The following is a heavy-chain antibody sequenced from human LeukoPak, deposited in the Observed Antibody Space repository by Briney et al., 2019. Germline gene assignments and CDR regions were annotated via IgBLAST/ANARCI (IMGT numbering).Heavy chain of an antibody. Sequence: GGSLRLSSAASGFTFSSYAMSWVRQAPGKGLVWVSRINSDGSSTSYADSVKGRFTISRDNAKNTLHLQMNSLRVEDTAVYYCARGDPSWGVVVISEAHYWGQGTLVTVSS. J-gene: IGHJ4*02. V-gene: IGHV3-74*01. CDR3: ARGDPSWGVVVISEAHY. CDR1: GFTFSSYA. D-gene: IGHD3-22*01. CDR2: INSDGSST.